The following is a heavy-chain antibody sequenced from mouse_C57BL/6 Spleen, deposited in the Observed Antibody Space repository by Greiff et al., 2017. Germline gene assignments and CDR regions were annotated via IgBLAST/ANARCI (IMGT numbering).Heavy chain of an antibody. J-gene: IGHJ2*01. CDR3: ARGETAQNYFDY. Sequence: QVQLQQPGAELVKPGASVKLSCKASGYTFTSYWMRWVKQRPGQGLEWIGMIHPNSGSTNYKEKFKSKATLTVDKSSSTAYMQLSSLTSEDSAGYYCARGETAQNYFDYWGQGTTLTVSS. CDR1: GYTFTSYW. V-gene: IGHV1-64*01. D-gene: IGHD3-2*02. CDR2: IHPNSGST.